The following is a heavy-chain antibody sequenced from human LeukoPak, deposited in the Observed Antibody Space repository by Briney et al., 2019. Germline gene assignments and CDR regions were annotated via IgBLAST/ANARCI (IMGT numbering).Heavy chain of an antibody. V-gene: IGHV3-21*04. CDR1: GFTFSSYS. J-gene: IGHJ4*02. Sequence: GSLRLSCAASGFTFSSYSMNWVRQAPGKGLEWVSSISSSSSYIYYADSVKGRFTISRDNSKITLYLQMNSLRAEDTAVYYCAKVRANRFASFDYWGQGTLVTVSS. CDR3: AKVRANRFASFDY. CDR2: ISSSSSYI. D-gene: IGHD1/OR15-1a*01.